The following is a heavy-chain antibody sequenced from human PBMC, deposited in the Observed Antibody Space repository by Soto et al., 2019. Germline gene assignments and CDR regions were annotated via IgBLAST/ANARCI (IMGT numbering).Heavy chain of an antibody. CDR2: ISYDGSNE. J-gene: IGHJ4*02. Sequence: QVQLVESGGGVVQPGRFLRLSCAASGFSFSSYGMHWVRQAPGKGLEWVAVISYDGSNEHYADSVKGRFTISRDNSKDTVYLQMNSLRAEDTAVYYCANDTYYYDSSGYYIFDYWGQGTLVTVSS. CDR1: GFSFSSYG. CDR3: ANDTYYYDSSGYYIFDY. V-gene: IGHV3-30*18. D-gene: IGHD3-22*01.